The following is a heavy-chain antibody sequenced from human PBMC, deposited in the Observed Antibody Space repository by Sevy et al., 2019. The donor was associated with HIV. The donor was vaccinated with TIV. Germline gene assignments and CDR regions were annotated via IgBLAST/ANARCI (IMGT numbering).Heavy chain of an antibody. D-gene: IGHD2-2*01. CDR3: ARDFVVVPAAMSRPYYYGMDV. CDR1: GFTFSSYS. V-gene: IGHV3-21*01. CDR2: ISSSSSYI. Sequence: GGSVRLSCAASGFTFSSYSMNWVRQAPGKGLEGVSSISSSSSYIYYADSVKGRFTISRDNAKNSLYLEMNSLRAEDTAVYYCARDFVVVPAAMSRPYYYGMDVWGQGTTVTVSS. J-gene: IGHJ6*02.